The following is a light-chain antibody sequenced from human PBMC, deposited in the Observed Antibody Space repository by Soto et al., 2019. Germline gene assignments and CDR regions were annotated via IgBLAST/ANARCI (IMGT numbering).Light chain of an antibody. CDR1: HSILYSSNAKNY. J-gene: IGKJ4*01. CDR3: QQYYTTPA. V-gene: IGKV4-1*01. Sequence: DIVMTQSPHSLAASLGDRATINCQSRHSILYSSNAKNYLAWYQQRPGQPPKLLIYWSSIRESGVPDRLSGSGSGTDFTLTISSMQAADVAMYYCQQYYTTPAFGGGTKVDIK. CDR2: WSS.